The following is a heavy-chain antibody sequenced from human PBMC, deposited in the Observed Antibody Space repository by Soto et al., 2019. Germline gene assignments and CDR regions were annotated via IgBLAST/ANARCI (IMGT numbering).Heavy chain of an antibody. V-gene: IGHV4-34*01. CDR3: AIGPRMWLPGGGY. J-gene: IGHJ4*02. CDR2: INHSAIT. D-gene: IGHD6-19*01. CDR1: GGSFSGYY. Sequence: QVQLEQWGAGLLKPSETLSLTCAVYGGSFSGYYWSWIRQPPGKGLEWLGEINHSAITDYNPSLKSRFTISIDTSKSQCSLKLDSVTAADTAVYYCAIGPRMWLPGGGYWGQGTLVTVSS.